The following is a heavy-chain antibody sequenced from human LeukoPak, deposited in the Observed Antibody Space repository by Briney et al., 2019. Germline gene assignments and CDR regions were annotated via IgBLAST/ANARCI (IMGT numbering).Heavy chain of an antibody. J-gene: IGHJ4*02. CDR3: AKGVRWLQLSYFDD. D-gene: IGHD5-24*01. CDR1: EGSFSGAY. CDR2: ISFSGST. Sequence: SETLSLTCTVSEGSFSGAYWNWIRQPPGKGLEWIGFISFSGSTNYNPSLKGRITISLDKSKNQFSLRLNSVTAADTAVYYCAKGVRWLQLSYFDDWGQGTLVTVSS. V-gene: IGHV4-59*01.